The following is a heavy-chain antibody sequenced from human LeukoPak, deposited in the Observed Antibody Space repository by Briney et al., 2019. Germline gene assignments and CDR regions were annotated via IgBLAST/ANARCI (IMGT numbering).Heavy chain of an antibody. CDR1: GYSFSSYG. Sequence: ASVKVSCKGSGYSFSSYGMHWVRQAPGQGLEWMGWISAYNGDSDYAQNLQGRVTMTTDPSTSTAYMELRSLRSDDTAVYYCASGWSCYFSFLDFWGQGTLVTVAS. CDR2: ISAYNGDS. CDR3: ASGWSCYFSFLDF. V-gene: IGHV1-18*01. J-gene: IGHJ4*02. D-gene: IGHD3-3*01.